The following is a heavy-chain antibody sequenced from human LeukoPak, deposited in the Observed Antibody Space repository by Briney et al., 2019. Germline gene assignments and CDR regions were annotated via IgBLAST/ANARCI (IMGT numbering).Heavy chain of an antibody. V-gene: IGHV1-2*06. CDR1: GYTFTGYY. D-gene: IGHD2-2*01. Sequence: ASVKVSCKASGYTFTGYYMHWVRQAPGQGLEWMGRVNPNNGVPNYAQKFQGRVTMTRDTATSTFYMELSSLRSDDTAVYFCAREVGYSSSYYGRFDPWGQGTLVIVSS. CDR2: VNPNNGVP. J-gene: IGHJ5*02. CDR3: AREVGYSSSYYGRFDP.